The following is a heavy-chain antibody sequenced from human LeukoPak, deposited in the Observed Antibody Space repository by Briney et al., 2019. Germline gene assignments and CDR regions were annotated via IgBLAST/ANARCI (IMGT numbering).Heavy chain of an antibody. CDR2: IWYDGNNK. CDR3: ARQHCSGGDCYFFD. V-gene: IGHV3-33*01. J-gene: IGHJ4*02. D-gene: IGHD2-15*01. Sequence: GGALRLSCVASGFSFSSYGMHWVRHAPGKGLEWVALIWYDGNNKYYADSVKGRFTISRDNSKNTLYLQLNSLRAEDTAVYYCARQHCSGGDCYFFDWGQGTLVTVSS. CDR1: GFSFSSYG.